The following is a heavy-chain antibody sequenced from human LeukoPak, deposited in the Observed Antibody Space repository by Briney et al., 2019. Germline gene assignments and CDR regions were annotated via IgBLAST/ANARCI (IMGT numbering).Heavy chain of an antibody. D-gene: IGHD6-6*01. CDR3: AKDQEQLGVYDY. Sequence: GGSLRLSCAASGFSFSAYGMSWVRQAPGKGLEWVSAISGSGGSTYYADSVKGRFTISRDNSKNTLYLQMNSLRAEDTAVYYCAKDQEQLGVYDYWGQGTLVTVSS. CDR1: GFSFSAYG. CDR2: ISGSGGST. V-gene: IGHV3-23*01. J-gene: IGHJ4*02.